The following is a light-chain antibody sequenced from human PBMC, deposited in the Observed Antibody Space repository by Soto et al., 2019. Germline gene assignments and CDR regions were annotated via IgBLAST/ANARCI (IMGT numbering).Light chain of an antibody. J-gene: IGKJ1*01. V-gene: IGKV3-20*01. CDR3: QQYGSSPRT. CDR2: DAS. Sequence: EIVLTQSPATLSLSPGERATLTCRASQSVSNFLAWYQHKPGQAPRLLIYDASTRATGIPDRFSGSGSGTDFSLTITRLEPEDFAMYYCQQYGSSPRTFGQGTKVDIK. CDR1: QSVSNF.